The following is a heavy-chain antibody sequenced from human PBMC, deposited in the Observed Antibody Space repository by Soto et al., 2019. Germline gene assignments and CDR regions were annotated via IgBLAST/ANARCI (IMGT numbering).Heavy chain of an antibody. CDR2: ISSSGSTI. V-gene: IGHV3-11*01. Sequence: PGGSLRLSCAASGFTFSDYYMSWIRQAPGKGLEWVSYISSSGSTIYYADSVKGRFTISRDNAKNSLYLQMNSLRAEDTAVYYCERPAYSGYDPHPLDYWGQGTLVTVSS. CDR3: ERPAYSGYDPHPLDY. D-gene: IGHD5-12*01. CDR1: GFTFSDYY. J-gene: IGHJ4*02.